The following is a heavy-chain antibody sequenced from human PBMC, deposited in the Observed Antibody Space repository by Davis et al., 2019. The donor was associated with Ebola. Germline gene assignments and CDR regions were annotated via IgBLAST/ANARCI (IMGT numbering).Heavy chain of an antibody. CDR1: GYTFTSYY. V-gene: IGHV1-46*01. CDR2: INPSGGST. D-gene: IGHD3-3*01. CDR3: ATYFTIFGVVSDY. J-gene: IGHJ4*02. Sequence: ASVKVSCKASGYTFTSYYMHWVRQAPGQGLELMGIINPSGGSTSYAQKFQGRVTMTRDTSTSTVYMELSSLRSEDTAVYYCATYFTIFGVVSDYWGQGTLVTVSS.